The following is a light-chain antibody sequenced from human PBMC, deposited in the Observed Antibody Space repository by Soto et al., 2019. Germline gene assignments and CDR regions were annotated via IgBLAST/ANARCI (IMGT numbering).Light chain of an antibody. V-gene: IGKV3-20*01. J-gene: IGKJ4*01. CDR3: QQFATSPLT. Sequence: EIVLTQSPGTLSLSPGERATLSCRASQSVSSSYLAWYQQKPGQAPRLLIYGASSRATGIPDRFSGSGSGTDFTLTISRLEPEDFAVYYCQQFATSPLTFGGGTKVDSK. CDR2: GAS. CDR1: QSVSSSY.